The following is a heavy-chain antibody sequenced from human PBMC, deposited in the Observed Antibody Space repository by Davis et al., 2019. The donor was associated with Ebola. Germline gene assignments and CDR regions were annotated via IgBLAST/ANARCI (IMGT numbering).Heavy chain of an antibody. CDR2: IYYTGST. CDR3: ARQSHTTGWTRDVFDH. Sequence: MPGGSLRLSCTVFGGSISSSSYYWGWIRQPPGKGLEWIGTIYYTGSTYYNPSLKSRVSISVDTSKNQFSLKLGSVTAADTALYYCARQSHTTGWTRDVFDHWGQGALVTVSS. V-gene: IGHV4-39*01. D-gene: IGHD1-1*01. J-gene: IGHJ4*02. CDR1: GGSISSSSYY.